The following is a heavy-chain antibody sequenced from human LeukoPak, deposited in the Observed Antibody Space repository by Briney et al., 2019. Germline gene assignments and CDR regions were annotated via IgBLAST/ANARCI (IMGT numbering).Heavy chain of an antibody. CDR1: GFTFSTCW. J-gene: IGHJ4*02. D-gene: IGHD6-13*01. Sequence: SGGSLRLSCAASGFTFSTCWMHWVRQAPGQGPVWVSRISPDGSTATYADSVRGRFSISRDNAKNTLYMQMNSLRVDDTAVYYCVRGSSTWSPLGDYWGQGTLVTVST. CDR2: ISPDGSTA. V-gene: IGHV3-74*01. CDR3: VRGSSTWSPLGDY.